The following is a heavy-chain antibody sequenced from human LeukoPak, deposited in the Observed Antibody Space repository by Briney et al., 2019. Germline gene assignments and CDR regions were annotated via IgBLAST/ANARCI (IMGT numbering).Heavy chain of an antibody. Sequence: RWASVKVSCKASGYTFTNYGIFWVRQAPGQGLEWIGWISAYSGNTNYAQKLQGRVTMTTETSTSTAYMELESLRSDDTAVYYCAISQGSYYDTSGYLGGDYWGQGTLVTVSS. V-gene: IGHV1-18*01. CDR2: ISAYSGNT. CDR3: AISQGSYYDTSGYLGGDY. CDR1: GYTFTNYG. J-gene: IGHJ4*02. D-gene: IGHD3-22*01.